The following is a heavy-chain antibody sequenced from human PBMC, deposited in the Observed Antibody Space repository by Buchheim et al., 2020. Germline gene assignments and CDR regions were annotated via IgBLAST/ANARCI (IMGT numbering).Heavy chain of an antibody. CDR3: ARGRGDSSSWYNWFDP. V-gene: IGHV3-30-3*01. CDR2: ISYDGSNK. CDR1: GFTFSSYA. J-gene: IGHJ5*02. D-gene: IGHD6-13*01. Sequence: QVQLVESGGGVVQPGRSLRLSCAASGFTFSSYAMHWVRQAPGKGLEWVAVISYDGSNKYYADSVKGRFTISRDNYKNTLYLQMNSLRAEDTAVYYCARGRGDSSSWYNWFDPWGQGTL.